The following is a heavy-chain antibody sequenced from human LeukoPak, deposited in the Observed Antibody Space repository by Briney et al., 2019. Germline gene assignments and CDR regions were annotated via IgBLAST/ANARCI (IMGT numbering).Heavy chain of an antibody. CDR2: ITGGGDDT. CDR1: RFTFSKYA. V-gene: IGHV3-23*01. Sequence: GGSLRLSCVVSRFTFSKYAMSWVRQAPGMGLEWISAITGGGDDTYYADSVKGRFTISRDNSRNSLYLQMNGLRVEDTAVYYCAKGSSSSRPYYFDHWGQGALVTVSS. CDR3: AKGSSSSRPYYFDH. J-gene: IGHJ4*02. D-gene: IGHD6-6*01.